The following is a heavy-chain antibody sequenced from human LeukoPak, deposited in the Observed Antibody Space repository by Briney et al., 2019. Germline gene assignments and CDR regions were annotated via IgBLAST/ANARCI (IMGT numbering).Heavy chain of an antibody. J-gene: IGHJ4*02. CDR3: AREILSGYSDY. D-gene: IGHD3-9*01. Sequence: GGSLRLSCTASGFTFSTYNMNWVRQAPGKGLEWVSHISSSSSTIYYADSVKGRFTISRDNAKNSLYLQMNNLRDEDTAVYYCAREILSGYSDYWGQGTLVTVSS. V-gene: IGHV3-48*02. CDR2: ISSSSSTI. CDR1: GFTFSTYN.